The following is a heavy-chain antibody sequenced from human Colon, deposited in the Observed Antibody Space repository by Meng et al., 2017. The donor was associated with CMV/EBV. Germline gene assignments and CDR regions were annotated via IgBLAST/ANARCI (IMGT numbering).Heavy chain of an antibody. D-gene: IGHD2-2*01. CDR3: ARNLYCRSSTCPPAE. CDR1: GGSFSDYA. V-gene: IGHV1-69*05. CDR2: IIPVFGTP. Sequence: SVKVSCKTSGGSFSDYAISWVRQAPGQGLEWMGGIIPVFGTPNYAQSFQGRVAITTDEFTNTAYMELNSLTSEDTAVYYCARNLYCRSSTCPPAEWGQGTLVTVSS. J-gene: IGHJ4*02.